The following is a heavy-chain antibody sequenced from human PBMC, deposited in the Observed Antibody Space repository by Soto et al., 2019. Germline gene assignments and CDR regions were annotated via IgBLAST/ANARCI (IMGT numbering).Heavy chain of an antibody. J-gene: IGHJ4*02. CDR3: AKDTYYHDSSDIFEF. D-gene: IGHD3-22*01. Sequence: GGSLRLSCAASGFTFSSFGMHWVRQAPGKGLEWVAHISYDGSNEHSADSVKGRFTISRGNSEDTLYLQMNSLIVEDTAVYFCAKDTYYHDSSDIFEFWGQGTLVTVSS. CDR1: GFTFSSFG. V-gene: IGHV3-30*18. CDR2: ISYDGSNE.